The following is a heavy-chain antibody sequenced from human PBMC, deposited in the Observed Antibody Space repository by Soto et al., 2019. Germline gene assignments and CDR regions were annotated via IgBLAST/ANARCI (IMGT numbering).Heavy chain of an antibody. Sequence: SETLSLTCTVSGGSISSSSYYWGWIRQPPGKGLEWIGSIYYSGSTYYNPSLKSRVTISVDTSKNQFSLKLSSVTAADTAVYYCARGRDYDILTGYPNWFDPWGQGTLVTVSS. CDR3: ARGRDYDILTGYPNWFDP. CDR1: GGSISSSSYY. D-gene: IGHD3-9*01. V-gene: IGHV4-39*07. J-gene: IGHJ5*02. CDR2: IYYSGST.